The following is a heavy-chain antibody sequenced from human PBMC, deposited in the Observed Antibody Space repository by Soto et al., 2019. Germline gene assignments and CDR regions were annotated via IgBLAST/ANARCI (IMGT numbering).Heavy chain of an antibody. Sequence: PGGSLRLSCAASGFTFSSDGMHWVRQAPGKGLEWVAVISYDGSNKYYADSVKGRFTISRDNSKNTLYLQMNSLRAEDTAVYYCAKDRDFDWLVYYWGQGTLVTVSS. CDR3: AKDRDFDWLVYY. D-gene: IGHD3-9*01. V-gene: IGHV3-30*18. CDR2: ISYDGSNK. CDR1: GFTFSSDG. J-gene: IGHJ4*02.